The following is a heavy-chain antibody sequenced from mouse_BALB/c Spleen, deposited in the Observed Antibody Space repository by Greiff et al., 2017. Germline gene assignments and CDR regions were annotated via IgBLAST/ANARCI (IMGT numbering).Heavy chain of an antibody. CDR3: ARHEEGY. CDR2: ISSGGSYT. J-gene: IGHJ2*01. Sequence: EVNVVESGGDLVKPGGSLKLSCAASGFTFSSYGMSWVRQTPDKRLEWVATISSGGSYTYYPDSVKGRFTISRDNAKNTLYLQMSSLKSEDTAMYYCARHEEGYWGQGTTLTVSS. V-gene: IGHV5-6*01. CDR1: GFTFSSYG.